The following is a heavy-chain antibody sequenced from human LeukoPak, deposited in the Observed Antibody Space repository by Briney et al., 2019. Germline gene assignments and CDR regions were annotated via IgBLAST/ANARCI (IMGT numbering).Heavy chain of an antibody. CDR2: INPSGGST. J-gene: IGHJ6*02. Sequence: ASVNVSCKASGYTFTSYYMHWVRQAPGQGLEWMGIINPSGGSTSYAQKFQGRVTMTRDTYTSKVYMELSSLRSEDTAVYYCARDGSLTITVAFYYYYGMDVWGQGTTVTVSS. D-gene: IGHD4-23*01. CDR1: GYTFTSYY. V-gene: IGHV1-46*01. CDR3: ARDGSLTITVAFYYYYGMDV.